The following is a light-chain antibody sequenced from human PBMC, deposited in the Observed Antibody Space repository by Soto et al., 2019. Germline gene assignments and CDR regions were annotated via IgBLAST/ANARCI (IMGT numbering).Light chain of an antibody. CDR2: GYS. V-gene: IGLV1-40*01. CDR3: QSYDSSLSAVV. J-gene: IGLJ2*01. CDR1: SSNIGAGYL. Sequence: QSVLTQPPSLSGAPGQRVTMSCTGSSSNIGAGYLVHWYQQLPGTAPKLLVYGYSNRPLGVPDRFSGSKSGTSASLAITGLQAEDEADYYCQSYDSSLSAVVFGGGTKLTVL.